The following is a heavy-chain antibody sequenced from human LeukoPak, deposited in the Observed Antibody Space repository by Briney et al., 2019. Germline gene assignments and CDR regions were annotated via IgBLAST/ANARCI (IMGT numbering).Heavy chain of an antibody. D-gene: IGHD3-10*01. CDR1: GFIFSSHW. CDR2: IKYDGSEQ. V-gene: IGHV3-7*03. J-gene: IGHJ4*02. Sequence: GGSLRLSCTSSGFIFSSHWMNWVRQAPGKGPEWVANIKYDGSEQYYVDSVKGRFSISRDNTKNLLYLQMNSLRVEDTAVYYCARDYGWSFANWGQGTLVAVSS. CDR3: ARDYGWSFAN.